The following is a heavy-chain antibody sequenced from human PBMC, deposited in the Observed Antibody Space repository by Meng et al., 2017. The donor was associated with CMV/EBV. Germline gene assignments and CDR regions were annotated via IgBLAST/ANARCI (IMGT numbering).Heavy chain of an antibody. CDR2: ISHEGSNK. V-gene: IGHV3-30-3*01. J-gene: IGHJ3*02. CDR3: ARDLFGGRNIVVVPAANAFDI. Sequence: GGSLRPPCAASGFTFSSYAMSWVRQAPGKGREWVAVISHEGSNKYYADSVKGRFTISRDNSKNTLYLQMNSLRAEDTAVYYCARDLFGGRNIVVVPAANAFDIWGQGTMVTVSS. CDR1: GFTFSSYA. D-gene: IGHD2-2*01.